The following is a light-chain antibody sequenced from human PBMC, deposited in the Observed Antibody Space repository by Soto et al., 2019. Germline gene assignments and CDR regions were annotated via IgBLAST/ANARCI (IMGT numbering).Light chain of an antibody. Sequence: QSALTQPASVSGSPGQSSTISCTGTSSDVGGYNYVSWYQQYPGKAPKVMIYDVNNRPSGVSNRFSGSKSGNTASLTISGLQPDDEADYYCSSYTSSNTLVFGTGTKVTVL. CDR3: SSYTSSNTLV. CDR1: SSDVGGYNY. CDR2: DVN. J-gene: IGLJ1*01. V-gene: IGLV2-14*03.